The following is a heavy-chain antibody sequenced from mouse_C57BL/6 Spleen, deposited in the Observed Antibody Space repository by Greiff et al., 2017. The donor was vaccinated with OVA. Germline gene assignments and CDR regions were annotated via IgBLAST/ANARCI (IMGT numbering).Heavy chain of an antibody. V-gene: IGHV3-1*01. CDR2: ISYSGST. CDR3: ARTGTGAWFAY. Sequence: VQLKESGPGMVKPSQSLSLTCTVTGYSITSGYDWHWIRHFPGNQLELMGYISYSGSTNYNPSLKSRISITHDTSKNHFFLKLNSVATEDTATYYCARTGTGAWFAYWGQGTLVTVSA. J-gene: IGHJ3*01. CDR1: GYSITSGYD. D-gene: IGHD4-1*01.